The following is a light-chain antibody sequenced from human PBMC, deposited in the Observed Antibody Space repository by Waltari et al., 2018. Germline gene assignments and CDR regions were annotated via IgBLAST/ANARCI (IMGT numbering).Light chain of an antibody. CDR3: QQYNSYSPVT. Sequence: DIQMTQSPSTLSTSVGDRVTITCRASQSISTWLAWYQQKPGKAPKLLIYKASNLESGVPSRFSGRGSETEFTLTISSLHPDDVATYYCQQYNSYSPVTFGQGTKVEIK. J-gene: IGKJ1*01. V-gene: IGKV1-5*03. CDR1: QSISTW. CDR2: KAS.